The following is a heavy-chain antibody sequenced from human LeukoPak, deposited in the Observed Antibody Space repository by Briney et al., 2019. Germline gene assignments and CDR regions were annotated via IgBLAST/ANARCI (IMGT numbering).Heavy chain of an antibody. V-gene: IGHV4-4*07. D-gene: IGHD3-22*01. J-gene: IGHJ4*02. CDR1: GGSISSYY. Sequence: KPSETLSLTCTVSGGSISSYYWSWIRQPAGKGLEWIGRIYSSGTTNYNPSLKSRVTMSVDTSTNQLSLKLSSVTAADTAVYYCARDGYHYDSSGYYSLDYWGQGTLVTVSS. CDR2: IYSSGTT. CDR3: ARDGYHYDSSGYYSLDY.